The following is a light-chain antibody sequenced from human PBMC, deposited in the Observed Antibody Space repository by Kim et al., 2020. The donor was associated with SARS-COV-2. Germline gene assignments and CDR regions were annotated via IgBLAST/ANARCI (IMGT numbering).Light chain of an antibody. CDR1: QSVSSN. CDR3: QQYDSWPRT. V-gene: IGKV3-15*01. Sequence: VSPGGRATLSCRASQSVSSNLVGYQQRPGQAPRLLIYGASTRATGIPARFSGSGAGTEFTLTISSLQSEDFVVYYCQQYDSWPRTFGQGTKVDIK. CDR2: GAS. J-gene: IGKJ1*01.